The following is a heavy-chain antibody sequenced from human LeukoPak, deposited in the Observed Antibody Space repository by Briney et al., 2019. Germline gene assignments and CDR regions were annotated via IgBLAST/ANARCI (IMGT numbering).Heavy chain of an antibody. CDR2: IRTISGYT. CDR1: GFTFSSSD. V-gene: IGHV3-21*01. J-gene: IGHJ4*02. CDR3: ADLRSDY. Sequence: GGSLRLSCAASGFTFSSSDMTWVRQAPGKGLEWVSSIRTISGYTYYGDSVKGRFTISRDNAKNSLSLQMNSLSVEDTAVYYCADLRSDYWGQGTLVTVSS.